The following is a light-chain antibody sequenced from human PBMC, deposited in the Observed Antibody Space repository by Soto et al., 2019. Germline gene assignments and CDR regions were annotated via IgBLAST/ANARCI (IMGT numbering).Light chain of an antibody. CDR3: QRTNSFPPYT. Sequence: DIQMTQSPSSVSASVGDRVTITCRASQDIDNWLAWYQQKPGKSPKILIYSASTLQDGVPSRFSGRVYGTDFTLTISDLQPEDFATYFCQRTNSFPPYTFGQGTKLEI. V-gene: IGKV1-12*01. CDR2: SAS. J-gene: IGKJ2*01. CDR1: QDIDNW.